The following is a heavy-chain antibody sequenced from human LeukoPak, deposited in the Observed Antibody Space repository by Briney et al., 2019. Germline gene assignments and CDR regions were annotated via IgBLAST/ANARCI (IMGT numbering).Heavy chain of an antibody. D-gene: IGHD2-15*01. CDR2: IKQDGSEK. V-gene: IGHV3-7*01. CDR3: ARQHCSGGDCYFFD. CDR1: GFTFSSYW. Sequence: GGSLRLSCAASGFTFSSYWMRWVRQAPGKGLEWVANIKQDGSEKNYVDSVKGRFTISRDNAENSLYLQMNSLRVEDTAVYYCARQHCSGGDCYFFDWGQGTLVTVSS. J-gene: IGHJ4*02.